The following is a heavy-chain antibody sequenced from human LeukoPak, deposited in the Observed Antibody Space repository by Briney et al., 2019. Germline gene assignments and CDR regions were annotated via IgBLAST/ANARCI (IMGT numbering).Heavy chain of an antibody. D-gene: IGHD5-18*01. CDR1: GGSISSGGYS. CDR2: VYHSGST. Sequence: PSETLSLTCAVSGGSISSGGYSWSWIRQPPGKGLEWIGYVYHSGSTNYNPSLKSRVTISVDTSKNQLSLKLSSVTAADTAVYYCARGLELWSYYYYYGMDVWGQGTTVTVSS. V-gene: IGHV4-30-2*01. CDR3: ARGLELWSYYYYYGMDV. J-gene: IGHJ6*02.